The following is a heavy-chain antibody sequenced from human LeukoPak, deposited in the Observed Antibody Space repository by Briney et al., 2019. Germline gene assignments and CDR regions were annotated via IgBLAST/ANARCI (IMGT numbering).Heavy chain of an antibody. V-gene: IGHV3-7*03. CDR1: GFTFSSYW. J-gene: IGHJ4*02. Sequence: GGSLRLSCAASGFTFSSYWMTWVRQAPGKGLEWVANIKQDGSEKYHVDSAKGRFTISRDNAKNSLYLQMDSLRAEDTAVYYCARSQGYFGSGTSSYYYDYWGQGTLVTVSS. D-gene: IGHD3-10*01. CDR3: ARSQGYFGSGTSSYYYDY. CDR2: IKQDGSEK.